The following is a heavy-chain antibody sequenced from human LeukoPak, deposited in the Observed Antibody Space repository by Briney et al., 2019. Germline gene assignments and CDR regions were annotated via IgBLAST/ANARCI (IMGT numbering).Heavy chain of an antibody. D-gene: IGHD3-3*01. CDR3: ARDKYDFWSGYSGHFDY. CDR2: IYTSGST. J-gene: IGHJ4*02. Sequence: SETLSLSCTVSGGSISSGSYYWSWIRQPAGKGLEWIGRIYTSGSTNYNPSLKSRVTISVDTSKNQFSLKLSSVTAADTAVYYCARDKYDFWSGYSGHFDYWGQGTLVTVSS. CDR1: GGSISSGSYY. V-gene: IGHV4-61*02.